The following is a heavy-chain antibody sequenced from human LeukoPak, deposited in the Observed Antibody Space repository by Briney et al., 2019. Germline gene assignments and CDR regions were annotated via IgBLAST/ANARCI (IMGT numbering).Heavy chain of an antibody. CDR3: ARVEVLYYYYGIDV. CDR1: GYTFTGYY. D-gene: IGHD3-3*01. Sequence: ASVKVSCKASGYTFTGYYIHWVRQAPGQGLEWMGWINPNSGGTNYAQKFQGRVPMTRDTSISTAYMELGRLRSDGTAVYYCARVEVLYYYYGIDVWGQGTTVTVSS. CDR2: INPNSGGT. J-gene: IGHJ6*02. V-gene: IGHV1-2*02.